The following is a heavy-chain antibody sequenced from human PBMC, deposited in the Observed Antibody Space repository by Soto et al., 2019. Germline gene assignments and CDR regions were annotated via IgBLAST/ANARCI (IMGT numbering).Heavy chain of an antibody. CDR1: GFTFSNAW. D-gene: IGHD3-22*01. CDR3: TTDSMVVRAFDY. V-gene: IGHV3-15*01. CDR2: IKSKTDGGTT. Sequence: GGSLRLSCAASGFTFSNAWMTWVRQAPGKGLEWVGRIKSKTDGGTTDYAAPVKGRFTISRDDSRNTLYLQMNSLKTEDTAVYYCTTDSMVVRAFDYWGQGTLVTVSS. J-gene: IGHJ4*02.